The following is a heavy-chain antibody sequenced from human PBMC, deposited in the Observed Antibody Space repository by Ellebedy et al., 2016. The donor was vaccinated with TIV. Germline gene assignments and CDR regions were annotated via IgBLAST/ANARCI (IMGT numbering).Heavy chain of an antibody. V-gene: IGHV3-30-3*01. Sequence: GESLKIPCAASGFTFSTYAMNWVRQAPGKGLEWGSIISYDGSHKDYADSVKGRFTMSRDNSKNTLYLQMNSLRVEETAVYFCVRDYTRTPPWGQGTLVTVSS. CDR1: GFTFSTYA. J-gene: IGHJ5*02. D-gene: IGHD1-1*01. CDR3: VRDYTRTPP. CDR2: ISYDGSHK.